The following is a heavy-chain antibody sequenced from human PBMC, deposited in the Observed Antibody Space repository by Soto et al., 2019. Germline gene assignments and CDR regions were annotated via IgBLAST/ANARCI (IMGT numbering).Heavy chain of an antibody. CDR2: LNGGTGQT. V-gene: IGHV1-3*01. CDR1: GYTFSTYA. Sequence: QVQVVQSGAEVKKPGASVKVSCKASGYTFSTYAMHWVRQAPGQSLEWMGWLNGGTGQTRYSQKFQDRVIITRDTSASTGYMELSSLTSEDTAVYYCARGKGKEENYFYYGLDIWGQGTTVTVSS. CDR3: ARGKGKEENYFYYGLDI. J-gene: IGHJ6*02.